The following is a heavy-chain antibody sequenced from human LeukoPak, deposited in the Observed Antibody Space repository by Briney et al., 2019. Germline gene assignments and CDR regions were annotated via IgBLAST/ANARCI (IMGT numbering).Heavy chain of an antibody. J-gene: IGHJ4*02. Sequence: SETLSLTCTVSGGSISSYYWSWIRQPPGKGLEWIGYIYYSGSTNYNPSLKGRVTISVDTSKNQFSLKLSSVTAADTAVYYCARGYDFWSGKGGLDYWGQGTLVTVSS. CDR3: ARGYDFWSGKGGLDY. CDR1: GGSISSYY. V-gene: IGHV4-59*01. CDR2: IYYSGST. D-gene: IGHD3-3*01.